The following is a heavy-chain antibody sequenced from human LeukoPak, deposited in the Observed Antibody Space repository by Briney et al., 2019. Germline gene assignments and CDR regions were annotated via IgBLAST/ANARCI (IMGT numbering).Heavy chain of an antibody. Sequence: GSLRLPCAASGFTFSSYGMHWVRQAPGKGLEWVAVISYDGSNKYYADSVKGRFTISRDNSKNTLYLQMNSLRAEDTAVYYCAKDAVGYSYGHYYFDYWGQGTLVTVSS. CDR1: GFTFSSYG. D-gene: IGHD5-18*01. CDR2: ISYDGSNK. J-gene: IGHJ4*02. V-gene: IGHV3-30*18. CDR3: AKDAVGYSYGHYYFDY.